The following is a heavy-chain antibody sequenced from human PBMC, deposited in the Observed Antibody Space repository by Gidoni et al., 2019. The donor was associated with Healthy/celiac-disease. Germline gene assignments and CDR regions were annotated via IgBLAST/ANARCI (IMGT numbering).Heavy chain of an antibody. CDR1: GGSFIGYY. V-gene: IGHV4-34*01. D-gene: IGHD5-12*01. CDR2: INHSGST. CDR3: ARGQKRWLQKGRNWFDP. J-gene: IGHJ5*02. Sequence: QVPLQQLGAGLFKPSETLSLTCAVYGGSFIGYYWSWIRPPPGKGLEWIGEINHSGSTNYNPSLKSRVTISVDTSKNKFSLKLSSVTAADTAVYYGARGQKRWLQKGRNWFDPWGQGTLVTVSS.